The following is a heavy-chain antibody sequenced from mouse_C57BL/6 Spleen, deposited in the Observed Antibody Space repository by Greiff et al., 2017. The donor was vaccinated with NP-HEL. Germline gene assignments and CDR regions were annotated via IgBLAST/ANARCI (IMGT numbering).Heavy chain of an antibody. V-gene: IGHV1-61*01. CDR3: ARQWGYGSSSWFAY. CDR2: IYPSDSET. CDR1: GYTFTSYW. Sequence: QVQLQQPGAELVRPGSSVKLSCKASGYTFTSYWMDWVKQRPGQGLEWIGNIYPSDSETHYNQKFKDKATLTVDKSSSTAYMQLSSLTSEDSAVYYCARQWGYGSSSWFAYWGQGTLVTVSA. J-gene: IGHJ3*01. D-gene: IGHD1-1*01.